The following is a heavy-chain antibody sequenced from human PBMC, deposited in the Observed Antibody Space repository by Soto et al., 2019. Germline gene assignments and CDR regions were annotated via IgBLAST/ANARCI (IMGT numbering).Heavy chain of an antibody. CDR3: ARDIGFDYVN. J-gene: IGHJ4*02. CDR2: IKEDGSEI. V-gene: IGHV3-7*01. Sequence: PGGSLRLSCAVSGFTAMSYWMSRVRQAPGKGLEWVASIKEDGSEIYYLHSVRGRFSISRDSAGNALHLTMNYLSAEDTGVYFCARDIGFDYVNWGQGTLVTVSS. CDR1: GFTAMSYW. D-gene: IGHD3-16*01.